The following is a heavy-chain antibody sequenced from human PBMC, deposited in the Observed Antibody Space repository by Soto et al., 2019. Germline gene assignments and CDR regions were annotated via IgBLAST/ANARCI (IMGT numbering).Heavy chain of an antibody. Sequence: SETLSLTCTVSGGSISSSSYYWGWIRQPPGKGLEWIGSISYSGSTYYNPSLKSRVTISVDTSKNQFSLKLSSVTAADTAVYYCASPGRYYYGSGSYFPFDYWGQGTLVTVSS. CDR3: ASPGRYYYGSGSYFPFDY. D-gene: IGHD3-10*01. CDR2: ISYSGST. J-gene: IGHJ4*02. V-gene: IGHV4-39*01. CDR1: GGSISSSSYY.